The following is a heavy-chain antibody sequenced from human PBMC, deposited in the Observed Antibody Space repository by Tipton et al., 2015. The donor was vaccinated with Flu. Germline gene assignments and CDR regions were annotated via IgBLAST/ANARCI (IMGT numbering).Heavy chain of an antibody. J-gene: IGHJ4*02. D-gene: IGHD3-10*01. CDR1: GGSISSGSYY. V-gene: IGHV4-61*02. CDR2: IYTSGST. Sequence: TLSLTCTVSGGSISSGSYYWSWIRQPAGKGLEWIGRIYTSGSTNYNPSLKSRVTISVDTSKNQFSLKLSSVTAADTAVYYCARERDVLLWFWEFGYFDYWGQGTLVTVSS. CDR3: ARERDVLLWFWEFGYFDY.